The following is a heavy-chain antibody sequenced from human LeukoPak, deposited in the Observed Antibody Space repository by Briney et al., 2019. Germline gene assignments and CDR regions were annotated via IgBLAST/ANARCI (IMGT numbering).Heavy chain of an antibody. CDR1: GFTFSSYD. Sequence: GGSLRLSCAASGFTFSSYDMHWVRQATGKGLEWVSAIGTAGDTYYPGSVKGRFTISRENAKNSLYLQMNSLRAGDTAVYYCARGAVNYYGSGAPDYWGQGTLVTVSS. CDR3: ARGAVNYYGSGAPDY. J-gene: IGHJ4*02. D-gene: IGHD3-10*01. CDR2: IGTAGDT. V-gene: IGHV3-13*01.